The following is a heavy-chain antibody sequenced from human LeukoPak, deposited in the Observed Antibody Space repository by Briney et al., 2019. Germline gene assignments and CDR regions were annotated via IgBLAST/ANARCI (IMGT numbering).Heavy chain of an antibody. D-gene: IGHD3-22*01. CDR3: ARVFAPDTYYYDSSGYYFDY. J-gene: IGHJ4*02. CDR2: IYSGGST. Sequence: PGGSLRLSCAASGFTFSSNYMSWVRQAPGKGLEWVSVIYSGGSTYYADSVKGRFTISRDNSKNTLYLQMNSLRAEDTAVYYCARVFAPDTYYYDSSGYYFDYWGQGTLVTVSS. CDR1: GFTFSSNY. V-gene: IGHV3-66*02.